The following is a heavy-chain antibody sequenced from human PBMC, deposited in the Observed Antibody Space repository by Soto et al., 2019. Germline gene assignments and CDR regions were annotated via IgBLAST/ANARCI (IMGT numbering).Heavy chain of an antibody. CDR2: ISYDGSNK. V-gene: IGHV3-30*18. Sequence: GGSLRLSCAASGFTFVGYGMHWVRQAPGKGLEWVAVISYDGSNKYYADSVKGRFTISRDNSKNTLYLQMNSLRAEDTAVYYCAKDLEWAVAGTHYYYGMDVWGQGTTVTVSS. J-gene: IGHJ6*02. D-gene: IGHD6-19*01. CDR3: AKDLEWAVAGTHYYYGMDV. CDR1: GFTFVGYG.